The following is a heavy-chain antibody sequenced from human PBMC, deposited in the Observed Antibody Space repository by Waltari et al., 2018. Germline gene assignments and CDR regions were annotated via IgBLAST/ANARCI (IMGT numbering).Heavy chain of an antibody. V-gene: IGHV4-30-4*08. Sequence: QVQLQQWGAGLLKPSETLSLTCAVYGGSISSGDYYWSWIRQPPGKGLEWIGYIYYSGSTYYNPSLKSRVTISVDTSKNQFSLKLSSVTAADTAVYYCARATLLPFIDYWGQGTLVTVSS. CDR2: IYYSGST. CDR3: ARATLLPFIDY. J-gene: IGHJ4*02. CDR1: GGSISSGDYY.